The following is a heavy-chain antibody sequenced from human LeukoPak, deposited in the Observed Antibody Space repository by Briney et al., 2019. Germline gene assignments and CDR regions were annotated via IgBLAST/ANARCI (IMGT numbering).Heavy chain of an antibody. CDR3: ARGRGPTYFDY. Sequence: SETLSLTCAVYGGSFSGYYWSWIRQPPGQGLEWIGEINNSVSTNYNPSLKSRVTISVDTSKHQFSLKLSSVTAADTAVYYCARGRGPTYFDYWGQGTLVTVSS. J-gene: IGHJ4*02. CDR1: GGSFSGYY. CDR2: INNSVST. V-gene: IGHV4-34*01. D-gene: IGHD1-26*01.